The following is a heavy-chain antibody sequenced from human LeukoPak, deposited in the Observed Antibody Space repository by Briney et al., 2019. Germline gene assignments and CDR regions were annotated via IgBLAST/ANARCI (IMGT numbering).Heavy chain of an antibody. V-gene: IGHV1-2*02. CDR3: ARAAGGSYGADAFDI. Sequence: GASVKVSCKASGGTFSSYAISWVRQAPGQGLEWMGWINPNSGGTNYAQKFQGRVTMTRDTSINTAYMELSRLRSDDTAVYYCARAAGGSYGADAFDIWGPGTMVTVSS. CDR2: INPNSGGT. CDR1: GGTFSSYA. J-gene: IGHJ3*02. D-gene: IGHD1-26*01.